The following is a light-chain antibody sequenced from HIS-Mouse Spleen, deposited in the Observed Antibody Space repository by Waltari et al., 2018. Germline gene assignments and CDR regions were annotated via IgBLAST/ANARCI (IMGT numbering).Light chain of an antibody. CDR3: YSTDSSGNHRV. J-gene: IGLJ2*01. CDR2: EDS. V-gene: IGLV3-10*01. Sequence: SYELTQPPSVSVSPGQTARITCSGDALPKKYAYWYQQKSRQAPVLAIYEDSKRPSGIPERCSGSSSGTMATLTISGAQVEDEADYYCYSTDSSGNHRVFGGGTKLTVL. CDR1: ALPKKY.